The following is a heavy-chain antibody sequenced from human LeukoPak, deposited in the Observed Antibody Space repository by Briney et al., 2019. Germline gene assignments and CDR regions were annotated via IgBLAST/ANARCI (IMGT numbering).Heavy chain of an antibody. D-gene: IGHD1-14*01. CDR3: ARRREQVSFISRRKDQSFDY. CDR1: GFSFDDYA. V-gene: IGHV3-9*01. CDR2: INWNSGSI. Sequence: PGGSLRLSCAASGFSFDDYAMHWVRKAPGKGLDGVSGINWNSGSIDYAEAVKGRFTISRDNANNSLYLQMNSLRAEETAVYYCARRREQVSFISRRKDQSFDYWGQGTLVTVSS. J-gene: IGHJ4*02.